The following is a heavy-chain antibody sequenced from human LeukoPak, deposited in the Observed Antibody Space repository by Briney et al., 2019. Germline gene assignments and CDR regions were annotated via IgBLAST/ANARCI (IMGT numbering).Heavy chain of an antibody. J-gene: IGHJ4*02. V-gene: IGHV1-46*01. Sequence: ASVKVSCKASGYTFSNYYIHWVRQAPGQGLKWMGLINPSVDTTSYPQRFQGRVTMTRDTSTSTVYMELSRLRSDDTAVYYCAMTSLPDGRDDYWGQGTLVTVSS. CDR2: INPSVDTT. D-gene: IGHD1-26*01. CDR1: GYTFSNYY. CDR3: AMTSLPDGRDDY.